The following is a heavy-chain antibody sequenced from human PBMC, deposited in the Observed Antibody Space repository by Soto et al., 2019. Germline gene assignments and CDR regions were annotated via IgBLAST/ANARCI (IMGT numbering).Heavy chain of an antibody. V-gene: IGHV4-59*08. CDR2: IYYSGST. D-gene: IGHD6-19*01. Sequence: QVQLQESGPGLVKPSETLSLTCTVSGGSISSYYWSWIRQPPGKGLEWIGYIYYSGSTNYNPSLRGRVTTSVDTSKNQFSLNLSSVTAADTAVYYCARLSYDSGWTDYWGQGTLVTVSS. J-gene: IGHJ4*02. CDR1: GGSISSYY. CDR3: ARLSYDSGWTDY.